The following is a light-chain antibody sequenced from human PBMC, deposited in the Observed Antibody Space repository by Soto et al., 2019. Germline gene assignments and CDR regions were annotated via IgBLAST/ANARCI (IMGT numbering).Light chain of an antibody. CDR1: QSISSY. CDR3: QQRNYWPIT. V-gene: IGKV3-11*01. CDR2: DAS. J-gene: IGKJ5*01. Sequence: EIVMAQSAATLSVSPGEGATLSCRASQSISSYLAWYQHKPGQAPRLLIYDASNRATGIPARFSGSGSGTDFTLTISSLEPEDFAVYYCQQRNYWPITFGQGTRLEVK.